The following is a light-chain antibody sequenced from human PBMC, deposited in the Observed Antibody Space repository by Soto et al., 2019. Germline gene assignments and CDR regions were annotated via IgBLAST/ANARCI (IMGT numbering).Light chain of an antibody. Sequence: EIVLTQSPGTLSLSPGERATLSCRASQSISSTYLAWYQHKPGQAPRLLISGASSRATGIPDRFTGSGSGTDFALTISRLEPGDFAVYYCQQFGSSPPWTFGQGTKVEIK. CDR2: GAS. CDR3: QQFGSSPPWT. J-gene: IGKJ1*01. V-gene: IGKV3-20*01. CDR1: QSISSTY.